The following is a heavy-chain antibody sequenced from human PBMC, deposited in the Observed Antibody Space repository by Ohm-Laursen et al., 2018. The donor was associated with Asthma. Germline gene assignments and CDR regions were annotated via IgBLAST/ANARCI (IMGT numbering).Heavy chain of an antibody. CDR2: IWYDGSNK. J-gene: IGHJ6*02. CDR1: GFTFSSYG. D-gene: IGHD3-3*01. CDR3: ARQYYDFWSGYPYYYYGMDV. Sequence: SSLRLSCAASGFTFSSYGMHWVRQAPGKGLEWVAVIWYDGSNKYYADSVKGRFTISRDNSKNTLYLQMNSLRAEDTAVYYCARQYYDFWSGYPYYYYGMDVWGQGTTVTVSS. V-gene: IGHV3-33*01.